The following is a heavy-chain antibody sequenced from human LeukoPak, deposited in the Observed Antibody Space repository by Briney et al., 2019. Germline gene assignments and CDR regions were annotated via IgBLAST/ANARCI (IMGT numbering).Heavy chain of an antibody. CDR2: IIPISGTA. J-gene: IGHJ5*02. CDR1: GGTFSSYA. CDR3: ARDRSTSSYLFDP. Sequence: ASVKVSCKASGGTFSSYAISWVRQAPGQGLEWMGGIIPISGTANYAQKFQGRVTITADESTSTAYMELSSLRSEDTAVYYCARDRSTSSYLFDPWGQGTLVTVSS. V-gene: IGHV1-69*13. D-gene: IGHD2-2*01.